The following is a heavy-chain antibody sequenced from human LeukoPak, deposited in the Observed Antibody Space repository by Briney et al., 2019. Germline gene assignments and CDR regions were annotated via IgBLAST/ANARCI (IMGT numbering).Heavy chain of an antibody. CDR2: IYHSGST. D-gene: IGHD3-9*01. J-gene: IGHJ6*03. CDR3: ARGPSVPYYDILTGDHQIYYYYYYMDV. V-gene: IGHV4-4*02. CDR1: GGSISSSNW. Sequence: SETLSLTCAVSGGSISSSNWWSWVRQPPGKGLEWIGEIYHSGSTNYNPSLKSRVTISVDKSKNQFSLKLSSVTAADTAVYYCARGPSVPYYDILTGDHQIYYYYYYMDVWGKGTTVTVSS.